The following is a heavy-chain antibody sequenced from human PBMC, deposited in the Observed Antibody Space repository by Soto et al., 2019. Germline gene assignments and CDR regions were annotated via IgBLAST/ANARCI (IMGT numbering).Heavy chain of an antibody. CDR1: GYTYTGYD. CDR2: ISTHDGHT. D-gene: IGHD2-2*01. V-gene: IGHV1-18*01. J-gene: IGHJ5*02. Sequence: SVKVSCEASGYTYTGYDSNWVRQATGQGLEWMGWISTHDGHTNYAQMFQGRVTMTTDKSTNTAYMELRSLRSDDTAEYFCAGGLGVPAAIGPWGQGTLVTVSS. CDR3: AGGLGVPAAIGP.